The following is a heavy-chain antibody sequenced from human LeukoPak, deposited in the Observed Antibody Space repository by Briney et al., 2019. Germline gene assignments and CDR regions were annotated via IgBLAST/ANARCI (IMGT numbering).Heavy chain of an antibody. V-gene: IGHV3-48*02. D-gene: IGHD3-10*01. CDR2: ISISSSTR. CDR3: ARDHSESSYYYYGMDV. Sequence: GGSLRLSCAASGFTLSSYGMNWVRRAPGKGLEWISYISISSSTRYYTDSVKGRFTISRDSAKNSPYLQMNSLRDEDTAVYYCARDHSESSYYYYGMDVWGQGTTDTVSS. CDR1: GFTLSSYG. J-gene: IGHJ6*02.